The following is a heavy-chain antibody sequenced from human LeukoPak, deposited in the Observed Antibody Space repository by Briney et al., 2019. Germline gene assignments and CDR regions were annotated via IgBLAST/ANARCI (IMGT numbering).Heavy chain of an antibody. J-gene: IGHJ5*02. CDR2: MNPNSGNT. D-gene: IGHD6-6*01. CDR1: GYTFTSYD. CDR3: ARGKAARTSPVFDP. Sequence: GASVKVSCTSSGYTFTSYDINWVRQATGQGLEWMGWMNPNSGNTGYAQKFQGRVTITRNTSISTAYMELSSLRSEDTAVYYCARGKAARTSPVFDPWGQATMVTVSS. V-gene: IGHV1-8*03.